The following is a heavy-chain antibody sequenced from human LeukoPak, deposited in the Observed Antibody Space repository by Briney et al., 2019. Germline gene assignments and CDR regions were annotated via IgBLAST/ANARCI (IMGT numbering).Heavy chain of an antibody. V-gene: IGHV1-69*04. Sequence: SVKVSCKASGGTFSSYAISWVRQAPGQGLEWMGRIIPTLGIANYAQKFQGRVTITADKSTSTAYMELSSLRSEDTAVYYCAIFGGTTSYYFDYWGQGTLVTVSS. J-gene: IGHJ4*02. D-gene: IGHD1-1*01. CDR2: IIPTLGIA. CDR3: AIFGGTTSYYFDY. CDR1: GGTFSSYA.